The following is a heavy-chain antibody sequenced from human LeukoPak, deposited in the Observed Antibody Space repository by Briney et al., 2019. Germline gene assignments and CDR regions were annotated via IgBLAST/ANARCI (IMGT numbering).Heavy chain of an antibody. CDR2: INPNSGGT. V-gene: IGHV1-2*02. J-gene: IGHJ4*02. CDR1: GYTFTGYF. Sequence: ASVKVSCKASGYTFTGYFMHWVRQAPGQGLEWMGWINPNSGGTSYLQNFQGRVTMTRDTSISTAYMDLSRLRSDDTAVYYCARDRGSSWYVDYWGQGTLVTVSS. D-gene: IGHD6-13*01. CDR3: ARDRGSSWYVDY.